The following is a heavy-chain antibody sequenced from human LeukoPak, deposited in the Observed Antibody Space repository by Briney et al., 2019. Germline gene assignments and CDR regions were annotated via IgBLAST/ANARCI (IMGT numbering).Heavy chain of an antibody. CDR2: MNPNSGNT. J-gene: IGHJ6*03. CDR3: ARGPDYGDYGDYYYYYMDV. D-gene: IGHD4-17*01. Sequence: ASVKVSCKASGYTFTSYDINWVRQATGQGLEWMGRMNPNSGNTGYAQKFQGRVTMTRNTSISTAYMELSSLRSEDTAVYYCARGPDYGDYGDYYYYYMDVWGKGTTVTISS. CDR1: GYTFTSYD. V-gene: IGHV1-8*01.